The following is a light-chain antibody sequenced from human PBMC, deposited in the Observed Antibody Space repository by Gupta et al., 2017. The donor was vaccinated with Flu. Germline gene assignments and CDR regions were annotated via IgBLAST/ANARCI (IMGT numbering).Light chain of an antibody. V-gene: IGKV1-39*01. Sequence: DLQMTQSPSSLSASVGDTVTITCRPTLSVSKYLTWYQQQPGKAPKLLIYGVSTLHTGVPARFSATGSETEFVLTIKNLQPEDFGTYFCQQSLRTPLTFGRGTRMDLK. CDR2: GVS. CDR1: LSVSKY. CDR3: QQSLRTPLT. J-gene: IGKJ4*01.